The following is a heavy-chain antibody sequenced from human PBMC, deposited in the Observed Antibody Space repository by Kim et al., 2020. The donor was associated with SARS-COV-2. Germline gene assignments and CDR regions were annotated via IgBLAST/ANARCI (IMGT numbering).Heavy chain of an antibody. J-gene: IGHJ6*02. D-gene: IGHD2-15*01. CDR2: IYYSGST. CDR1: GGSISSYY. CDR3: ARLLGYCSGGSCNLYYYYYGMDV. V-gene: IGHV4-59*08. Sequence: SETLSLTCTVSGGSISSYYWSWIRQPPGKGLEWIGYIYYSGSTNYNPSLKSRVTISVDTSKNQFSLKLSSVTAADTAVYYCARLLGYCSGGSCNLYYYYYGMDVWGQGTTVTVSS.